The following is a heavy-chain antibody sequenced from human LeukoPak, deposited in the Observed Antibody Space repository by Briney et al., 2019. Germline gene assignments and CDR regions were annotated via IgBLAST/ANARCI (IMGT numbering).Heavy chain of an antibody. D-gene: IGHD3-22*01. CDR3: AKASGYSESSGYYGY. CDR2: IYSGGNT. Sequence: GGSLRLSCAASGFTVSSNYMSWVRQAPGKGLEWVSVIYSGGNTSYADSVKGRFTISRDNSKNTLYLQINSLRAEDTAVYYCAKASGYSESSGYYGYWGQGTLVTVSS. V-gene: IGHV3-53*01. CDR1: GFTVSSNY. J-gene: IGHJ4*02.